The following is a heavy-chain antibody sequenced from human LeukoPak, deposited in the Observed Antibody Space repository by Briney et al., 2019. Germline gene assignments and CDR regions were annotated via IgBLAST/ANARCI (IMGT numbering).Heavy chain of an antibody. CDR3: ARDWPSDDYGDLWFDP. CDR2: ISAYNGNT. V-gene: IGHV1-18*01. CDR1: GYTVSSYG. Sequence: ASVKVSCTASGYTVSSYGISWVRRAPGQGLEGMGWISAYNGNTNYAQTLQGRVTMTTDTSTSTAYMELRSLRSDDTAVYYCARDWPSDDYGDLWFDPWGQGTLVTVSS. J-gene: IGHJ5*02. D-gene: IGHD4-17*01.